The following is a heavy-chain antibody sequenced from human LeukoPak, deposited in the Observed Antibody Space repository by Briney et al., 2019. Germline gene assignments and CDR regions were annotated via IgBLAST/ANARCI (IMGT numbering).Heavy chain of an antibody. J-gene: IGHJ4*02. D-gene: IGHD2-15*01. CDR3: ARSVAVVTATFGY. V-gene: IGHV3-74*01. CDR2: TNSDGSST. Sequence: GGSLRLSCAASGFTFNSYWMHWVRQAPGKGLVWVSRTNSDGSSTSYADSVKGRFTISRDNAKNTLYLQMNSLRAEDTAVYYCARSVAVVTATFGYWGQGTLVTVSS. CDR1: GFTFNSYW.